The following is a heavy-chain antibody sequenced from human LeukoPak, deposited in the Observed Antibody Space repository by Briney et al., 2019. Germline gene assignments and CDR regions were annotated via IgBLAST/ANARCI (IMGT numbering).Heavy chain of an antibody. D-gene: IGHD6-6*01. J-gene: IGHJ3*02. CDR3: ARDRPRPDGNAFDI. Sequence: GASVKVSCKASGYTFTSYGISWVRQAPGQGLEWMGWISAYNGNTNYAQKLQGRVTMTTDTSTSTAYVELRSLRSDDTAVYYCARDRPRPDGNAFDIWGQGTMVTVSS. CDR1: GYTFTSYG. V-gene: IGHV1-18*01. CDR2: ISAYNGNT.